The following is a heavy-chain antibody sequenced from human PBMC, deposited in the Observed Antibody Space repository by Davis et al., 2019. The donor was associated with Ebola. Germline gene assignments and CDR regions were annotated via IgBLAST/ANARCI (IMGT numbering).Heavy chain of an antibody. CDR2: IIPILGIA. Sequence: SVKVSCKASGGTFSSYAISWVRQAPGQGLEWMGRIIPILGIANYAQKFQGSVTITADESTSTAYMELSSLRSEDTAVYYCARPGWPTAYGAFDIWGQGTMVTVSS. CDR1: GGTFSSYA. V-gene: IGHV1-69*04. D-gene: IGHD3-9*01. CDR3: ARPGWPTAYGAFDI. J-gene: IGHJ3*02.